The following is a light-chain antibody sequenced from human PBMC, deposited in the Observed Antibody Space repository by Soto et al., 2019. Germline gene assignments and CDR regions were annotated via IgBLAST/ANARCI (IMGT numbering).Light chain of an antibody. Sequence: QSVLTQPPSVSGSPGQSVTISCTGTSSEVGGYNRVSWYQQPPGKAPKILIYDVNNRPSGGSTRFSGSKSGNTASLTISGLQAEDEADYYCTSYATGSAYVFGPGTKVTVL. CDR2: DVN. V-gene: IGLV2-18*02. CDR1: SSEVGGYNR. J-gene: IGLJ1*01. CDR3: TSYATGSAYV.